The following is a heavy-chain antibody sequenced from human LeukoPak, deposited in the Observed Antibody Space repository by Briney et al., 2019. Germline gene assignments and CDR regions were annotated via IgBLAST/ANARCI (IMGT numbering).Heavy chain of an antibody. D-gene: IGHD1-7*01. J-gene: IGHJ6*03. Sequence: GASVKVSCKASGGTFSSYAISWVRQAPGQGLEWMGGIIPILGTANYAQKFQGRVTITTDESTSTAYMELSSLRSEDTAVYYCARGSRSSRNWNYGYYYYYMDVWGKGTTVTVSS. CDR3: ARGSRSSRNWNYGYYYYYMDV. CDR1: GGTFSSYA. V-gene: IGHV1-69*05. CDR2: IIPILGTA.